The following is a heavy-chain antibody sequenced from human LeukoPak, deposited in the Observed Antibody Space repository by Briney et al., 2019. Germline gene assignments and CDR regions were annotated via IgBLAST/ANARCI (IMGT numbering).Heavy chain of an antibody. D-gene: IGHD3-10*01. Sequence: SETLSLTCTVSGGSISSYYWSWIRQPAGKGLEWIGRIYTSGSTNYNPSLKSRVTMSVDTSKNQFSLKLSSVTAADTAVYYCARDRRFGELLQYYYYYYMDVWGKGTTATVSS. CDR3: ARDRRFGELLQYYYYYYMDV. CDR2: IYTSGST. CDR1: GGSISSYY. J-gene: IGHJ6*03. V-gene: IGHV4-4*07.